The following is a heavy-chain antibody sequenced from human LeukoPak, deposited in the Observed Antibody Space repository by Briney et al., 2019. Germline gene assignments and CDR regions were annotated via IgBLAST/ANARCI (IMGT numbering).Heavy chain of an antibody. CDR3: AKELVSRSSLSFDY. D-gene: IGHD2-2*01. J-gene: IGHJ4*02. CDR1: GFNFGEFW. CDR2: IGGGADYT. V-gene: IGHV3-23*01. Sequence: GGSLRLSCAASGFNFGEFWMAWVRQAPGKGLEWVSAIGGGADYTFYADSVTGRFTISRDNSKNTLYLQMNSLRAEDTAVYYCAKELVSRSSLSFDYWGQGTRVTVSS.